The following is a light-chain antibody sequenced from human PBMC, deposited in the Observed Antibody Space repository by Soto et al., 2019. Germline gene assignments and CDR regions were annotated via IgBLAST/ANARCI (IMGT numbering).Light chain of an antibody. Sequence: QSALTQPASVSGSSGQSVTISCTGTSSDVGAYNLVSWYQQYPGKAPKLIISEVNMRPSGVPDRFSASKSGNTASLTVSGLQAEDEAHYYCTSYSGTNKLLFGGGTKLTVL. CDR1: SSDVGAYNL. J-gene: IGLJ2*01. V-gene: IGLV2-8*01. CDR2: EVN. CDR3: TSYSGTNKLL.